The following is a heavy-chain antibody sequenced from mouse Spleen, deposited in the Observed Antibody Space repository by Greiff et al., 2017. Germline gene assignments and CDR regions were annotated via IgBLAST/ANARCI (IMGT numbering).Heavy chain of an antibody. CDR1: GYSFTDYK. CDR3: ARIYDYDERGYAMDY. V-gene: IGHV1-39*01. Sequence: EVQLQQSGPELVKPGASVKISCKASGYSFTDYKMNWVKQSNGKSLEWIGVINPNYGTTSYNQKFKGKATLTVDQSSSTAYMQLNSLTSEDSAVYYCARIYDYDERGYAMDYWGQGTSVTVSS. CDR2: INPNYGTT. J-gene: IGHJ4*01. D-gene: IGHD2-4*01.